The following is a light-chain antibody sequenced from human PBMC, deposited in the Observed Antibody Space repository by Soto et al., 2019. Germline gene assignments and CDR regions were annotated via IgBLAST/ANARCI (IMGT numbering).Light chain of an antibody. V-gene: IGLV1-40*01. Sequence: QSVLTQPPSVSGAPGQRVTISCTGSSSNIGAGYDVHWYQQLPGTAPKLLIYGNSTRPSGVPYRFSGSKSGTSGSLTITGLQAEDEADYSCQSYDSSLSGPVFGGGNQLTFL. CDR3: QSYDSSLSGPV. CDR2: GNS. J-gene: IGLJ7*01. CDR1: SSNIGAGYD.